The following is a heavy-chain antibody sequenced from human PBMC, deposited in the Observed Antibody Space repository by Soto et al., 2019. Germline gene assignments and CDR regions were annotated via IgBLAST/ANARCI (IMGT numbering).Heavy chain of an antibody. V-gene: IGHV4-61*01. Sequence: SETLSLTCTVSGGSVSSGSYYWSWIRQPPGKGLEWIGYIYYSGSTNYKPSLKSRVTISVDTSKNQFSLKLSSVTAADTAVYYCARGGSGYPTGAFDYWGQGTLVTVSS. CDR1: GGSVSSGSYY. J-gene: IGHJ4*02. CDR2: IYYSGST. CDR3: ARGGSGYPTGAFDY. D-gene: IGHD3-22*01.